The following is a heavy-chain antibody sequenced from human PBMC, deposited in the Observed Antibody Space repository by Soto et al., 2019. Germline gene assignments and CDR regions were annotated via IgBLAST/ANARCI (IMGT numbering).Heavy chain of an antibody. J-gene: IGHJ6*02. CDR2: IIPIFGTA. V-gene: IGHV1-69*13. CDR3: GRGWIQLWLDTGHYGMDV. CDR1: GGTFSSYA. D-gene: IGHD5-18*01. Sequence: LVKVSCKASGGTFSSYAISWVRQAPGQGLEWMGGIIPIFGTANYAQKFQGRVTITADESTSTAYMELSSLRSEDTAVYYCGRGWIQLWLDTGHYGMDVWGQGTTVTVSS.